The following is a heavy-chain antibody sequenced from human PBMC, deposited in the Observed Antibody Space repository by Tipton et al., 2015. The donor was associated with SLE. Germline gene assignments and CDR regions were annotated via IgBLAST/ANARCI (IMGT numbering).Heavy chain of an antibody. J-gene: IGHJ6*02. Sequence: QVQLVQSGGGVVQPGGSLRLSCAASGFTFRNYGMHWVRQAPGKGLEWVAFIRYDGSNKYYADSVKGRFTISRDNSKNSLYLQMNNLRAEDTAVYYCATVGLYHLYNVDVWGQGTTVTVSS. CDR3: ATVGLYHLYNVDV. V-gene: IGHV3-30*02. CDR2: IRYDGSNK. D-gene: IGHD5-24*01. CDR1: GFTFRNYG.